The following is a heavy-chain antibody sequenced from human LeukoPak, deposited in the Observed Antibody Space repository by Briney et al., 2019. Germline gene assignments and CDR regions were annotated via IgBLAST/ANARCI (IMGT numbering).Heavy chain of an antibody. CDR2: MNPNSGNT. Sequence: GASVTVSCKASGYTFTSYDISWVRQATGQGLEWVGWMNPNSGNTGYAQKFQGRVTITRNTSISTAYMELSSLRSEDTAVYYCVRGAGATISYYHYYMDVWGKGTTVTVSS. CDR1: GYTFTSYD. J-gene: IGHJ6*03. CDR3: VRGAGATISYYHYYMDV. D-gene: IGHD1-26*01. V-gene: IGHV1-8*03.